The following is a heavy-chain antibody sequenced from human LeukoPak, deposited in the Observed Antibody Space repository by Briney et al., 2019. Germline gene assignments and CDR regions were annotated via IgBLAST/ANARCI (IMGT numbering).Heavy chain of an antibody. CDR1: SGSITNYY. J-gene: IGHJ4*02. CDR3: ARAGYSDGFGWFDY. Sequence: PSETLSLTCTVSSGSITNYYWNWFRQPPGKTLEWIGWIYSRGNTNYNPSLRSRVTVSVDMSRNQFSLRLTSVTAADTAVYYCARAGYSDGFGWFDYWGQGALVTISS. CDR2: IYSRGNT. D-gene: IGHD5-18*01. V-gene: IGHV4-59*01.